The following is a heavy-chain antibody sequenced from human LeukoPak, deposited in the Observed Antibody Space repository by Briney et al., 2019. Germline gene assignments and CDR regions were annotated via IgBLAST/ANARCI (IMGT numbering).Heavy chain of an antibody. CDR3: AELGITMIGGV. CDR1: GFTFSSYE. D-gene: IGHD3-10*02. Sequence: GGSLRLSCAASGFTFSSYEMSWVRQAPGKGLEWVSYISSSGSTIYYADSVKGRFTISRDSAENSLYLQMNSLRAEDTAVYYCAELGITMIGGVWGKGTTVTISS. CDR2: ISSSGSTI. J-gene: IGHJ6*04. V-gene: IGHV3-48*03.